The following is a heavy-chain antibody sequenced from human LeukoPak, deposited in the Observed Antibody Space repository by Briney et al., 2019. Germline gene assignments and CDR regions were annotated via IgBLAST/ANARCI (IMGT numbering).Heavy chain of an antibody. V-gene: IGHV1-24*01. CDR2: FDPEDGET. Sequence: ASVKVSCKVSGYTLTELSMHWVRQAPGKGLEWMGGFDPEDGETIYAQKFQGGVTMTEDTSTDTAYMELSSLRSEDTAVYYCARDLSGSNYYASGSYADWGQGTPVTVSS. CDR1: GYTLTELS. J-gene: IGHJ4*02. CDR3: ARDLSGSNYYASGSYAD. D-gene: IGHD3-10*01.